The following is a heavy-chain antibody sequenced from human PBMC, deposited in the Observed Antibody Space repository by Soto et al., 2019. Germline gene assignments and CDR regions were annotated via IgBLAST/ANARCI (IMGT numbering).Heavy chain of an antibody. CDR3: ARVEAYYYGSGSTNFDY. CDR1: GGTFSSYA. D-gene: IGHD3-10*01. V-gene: IGHV1-69*12. CDR2: IIPIFGTA. J-gene: IGHJ4*02. Sequence: QVQLVQSGAEVKKPGSSVKVSCKASGGTFSSYAISWVRQAPGQGLEWMGGIIPIFGTANYAQKFQGRVTIPADESTSTAYMELSSLRSEDTAVYYCARVEAYYYGSGSTNFDYWGQGTLVTVSS.